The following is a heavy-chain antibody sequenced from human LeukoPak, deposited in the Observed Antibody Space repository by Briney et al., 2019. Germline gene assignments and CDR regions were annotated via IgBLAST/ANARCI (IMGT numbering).Heavy chain of an antibody. V-gene: IGHV1-2*02. CDR3: ARGMTTVVTPGVY. CDR1: GYTFTGYY. CDR2: INPNSGGT. D-gene: IGHD4-23*01. J-gene: IGHJ4*02. Sequence: ASVNVSCKASGYTFTGYYMHWVRQAPGQGLEWMGWINPNSGGTNYAQKFQGRVTMTRDTSISTAYMQLSRLRSDDTAVYYCARGMTTVVTPGVYWGREPWSPSPQ.